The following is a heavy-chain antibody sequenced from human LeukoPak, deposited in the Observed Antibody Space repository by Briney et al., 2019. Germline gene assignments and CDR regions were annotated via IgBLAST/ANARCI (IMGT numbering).Heavy chain of an antibody. CDR3: ARAPDSSGYYYHFDY. J-gene: IGHJ4*02. V-gene: IGHV3-30-3*01. CDR2: ISYGGNNQ. CDR1: GFTFSHYA. D-gene: IGHD3-22*01. Sequence: GRSLRLSCGASGFTFSHYAMNWVRQAPGQGLEWVAIISYGGNNQYYADSVKGRFTISRDNTKNTVYLQMNSLRPEDTAVYYCARAPDSSGYYYHFDYWGQGTLVTVSS.